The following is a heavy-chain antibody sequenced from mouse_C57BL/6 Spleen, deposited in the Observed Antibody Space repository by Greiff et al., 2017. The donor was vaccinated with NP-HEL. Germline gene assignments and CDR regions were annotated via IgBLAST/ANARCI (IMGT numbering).Heavy chain of an antibody. CDR1: GYTFTSYW. J-gene: IGHJ2*01. Sequence: QVQLEQPGAELVRPGSSVKLSCKASGYTFTSYWMHWVKQRPIQGLEWIGNIDPSDSETHYNQKFKDKATLTVDKSTSTAYMQLSSLTSEDSAVYYCARRRDYGYDNFDYWGQGTTLTVSS. CDR3: ARRRDYGYDNFDY. D-gene: IGHD2-2*01. CDR2: IDPSDSET. V-gene: IGHV1-52*01.